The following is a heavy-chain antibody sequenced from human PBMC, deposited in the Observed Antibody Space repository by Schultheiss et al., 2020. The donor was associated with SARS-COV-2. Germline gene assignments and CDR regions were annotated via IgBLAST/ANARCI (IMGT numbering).Heavy chain of an antibody. D-gene: IGHD3-9*01. CDR3: ARDRQGYDILTGYYKYYYYYMDV. V-gene: IGHV3-21*01. CDR1: GFTFSSYA. CDR2: ISSSSSYI. J-gene: IGHJ6*03. Sequence: GGSLRLSCAASGFTFSSYAMSWVRQAPGKGLEWVSSISSSSSYIYYADSVKGRFTISRDNSKNTLYLQMISLRAEDTAVYYCARDRQGYDILTGYYKYYYYYMDVWGKGTTVTVSS.